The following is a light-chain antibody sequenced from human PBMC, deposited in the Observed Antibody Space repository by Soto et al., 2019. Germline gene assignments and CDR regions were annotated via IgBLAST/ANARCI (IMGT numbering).Light chain of an antibody. J-gene: IGKJ1*01. CDR2: KAS. CDR1: HNIYIW. V-gene: IGKV1-5*03. CDR3: QQYERYST. Sequence: DYQGTQSPSTLSASVGDRVTITCRASHNIYIWLAWCQRKPVSAPKLLIHKASTVESGVPSRFSGSGFGTEFALTIIGLQPEESATYNGQQYERYSTVGQGTKVDIK.